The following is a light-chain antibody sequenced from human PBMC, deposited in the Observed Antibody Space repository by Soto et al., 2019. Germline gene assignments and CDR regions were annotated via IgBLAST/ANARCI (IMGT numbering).Light chain of an antibody. Sequence: QSVLTQPASVSGSPGQSITISCTGTSSDVGGYNYVSWYQQHPGKAPKLIIYEVSNRPSGVSNRFSGSKSGNTASLTISGLQAEEEADYYCSSYTSSSSYVFATGTKVTVL. J-gene: IGLJ1*01. CDR2: EVS. CDR1: SSDVGGYNY. V-gene: IGLV2-14*01. CDR3: SSYTSSSSYV.